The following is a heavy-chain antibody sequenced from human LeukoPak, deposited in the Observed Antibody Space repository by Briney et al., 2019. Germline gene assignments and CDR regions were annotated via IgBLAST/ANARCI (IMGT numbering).Heavy chain of an antibody. J-gene: IGHJ4*02. Sequence: PSETPSLTCTVSGGSISSGDYYWSWIRQPPGKGLEWIGYIYYSGSTYYNPSLKSRVTISVDTSKNQFSLKLSSVTAADTAVYYCARSGGKPTISPDYWGQGALVTVSS. CDR3: ARSGGKPTISPDY. V-gene: IGHV4-30-4*01. CDR1: GGSISSGDYY. CDR2: IYYSGST. D-gene: IGHD3-3*01.